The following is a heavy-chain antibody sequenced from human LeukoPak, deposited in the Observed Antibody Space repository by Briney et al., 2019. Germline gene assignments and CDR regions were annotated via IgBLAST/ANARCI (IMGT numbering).Heavy chain of an antibody. J-gene: IGHJ4*02. Sequence: LGESLKISCKGSGYSFTSYWIGWVRQMPGKGLEWMGIIYPGDSDTRYSPSFQGQVTISADKSISTAYLQWGSLKASDTAMYYSARSPVLRYFDWLSPFDYWGQGTLVTVSS. V-gene: IGHV5-51*01. CDR1: GYSFTSYW. CDR2: IYPGDSDT. D-gene: IGHD3-9*01. CDR3: ARSPVLRYFDWLSPFDY.